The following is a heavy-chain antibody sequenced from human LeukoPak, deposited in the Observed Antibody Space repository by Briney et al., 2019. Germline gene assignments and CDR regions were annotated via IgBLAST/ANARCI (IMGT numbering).Heavy chain of an antibody. CDR2: ISNRGIII. CDR1: GFTFSSYS. D-gene: IGHD2-15*01. J-gene: IGHJ4*02. V-gene: IGHV3-48*04. Sequence: PGGSLRLSCAASGFTFSSYSMNWVRQAPGKGLEWVSYISNRGIIINYADSVKGRFTISRDNAKNSLYLQMNSLRAEDTAVYYCARAAVVVAASEGFDYWGQGTLVTVSS. CDR3: ARAAVVVAASEGFDY.